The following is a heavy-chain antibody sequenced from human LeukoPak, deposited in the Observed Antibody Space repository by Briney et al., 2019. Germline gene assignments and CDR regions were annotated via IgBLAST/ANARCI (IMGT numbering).Heavy chain of an antibody. D-gene: IGHD3-22*01. CDR2: INPDSGST. Sequence: ASVKVSCKASGYTFTSYYMHWVRQAPGQGLEWMGGINPDSGSTKDAQKFQGRVSMTRDTSINTAYMELTRVRSDDTALYYCARGRHYDSDGYYAAFYFDYWGQGTLVTVSS. V-gene: IGHV1-2*02. J-gene: IGHJ4*02. CDR3: ARGRHYDSDGYYAAFYFDY. CDR1: GYTFTSYY.